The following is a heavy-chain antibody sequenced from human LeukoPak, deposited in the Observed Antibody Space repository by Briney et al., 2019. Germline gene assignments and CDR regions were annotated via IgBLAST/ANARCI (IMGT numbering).Heavy chain of an antibody. CDR3: TRGGELMNF. J-gene: IGHJ4*02. CDR2: IYTSGST. CDR1: GGSVNSGNYY. Sequence: SETLSLTCTVSGGSVNSGNYYWTWIRRPAGKGLEWIGRIYTSGSTNYNPSLKSRVTISIDASKNQFSLRLSSVTAADTAVYYCTRGGELMNFWGQGTLVTVSS. D-gene: IGHD1-26*01. V-gene: IGHV4-61*02.